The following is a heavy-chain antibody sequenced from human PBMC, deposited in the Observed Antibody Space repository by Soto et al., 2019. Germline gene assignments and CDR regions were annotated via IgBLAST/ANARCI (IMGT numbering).Heavy chain of an antibody. CDR1: GFNFDNYG. CDR2: IKNDGTST. D-gene: IGHD3-16*01. J-gene: IGHJ4*02. V-gene: IGHV3-23*01. Sequence: EVQLLESGGDLVQPGGSLRLSCVASGFNFDNYGMSWVRQAPGEGLEWVSAIKNDGTSTYNAASVEDRFTISRDNSKNTLYLQLNSLRAEDTAVYYCAQLGLMTFSHKHYFNHWGRGTLVTVSS. CDR3: AQLGLMTFSHKHYFNH.